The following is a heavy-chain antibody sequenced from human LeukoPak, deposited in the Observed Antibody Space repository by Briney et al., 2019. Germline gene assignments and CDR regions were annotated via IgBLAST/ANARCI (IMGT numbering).Heavy chain of an antibody. Sequence: GGSLRLSCAASGFTFSSYAMHWVRQAPGKGLEWVSVIFHDGSSKSYADSVEGRFTISRDDAKNTLYLQVNSLRAEDTAVYFCARGGSDTAMAHDYWGQGTLVTVSS. J-gene: IGHJ4*02. CDR2: IFHDGSSK. V-gene: IGHV3-30-3*01. CDR3: ARGGSDTAMAHDY. D-gene: IGHD5-18*01. CDR1: GFTFSSYA.